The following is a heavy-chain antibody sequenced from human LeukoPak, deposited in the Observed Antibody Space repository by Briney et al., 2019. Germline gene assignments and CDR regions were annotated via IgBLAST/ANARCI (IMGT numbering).Heavy chain of an antibody. CDR3: AKDIYDFWSGYYQARTYYYGMDV. CDR1: GFTFDDYA. CDR2: ISWNSGSI. D-gene: IGHD3-3*01. V-gene: IGHV3-9*01. Sequence: GGSLRLSCAASGFTFDDYAMHWVRQAPGKGLEWVSGISWNSGSIGYADSVKGRFTISRDNAKNSLYLQMNSLRAEDTALYYCAKDIYDFWSGYYQARTYYYGMDVWGQGTTVTVSS. J-gene: IGHJ6*02.